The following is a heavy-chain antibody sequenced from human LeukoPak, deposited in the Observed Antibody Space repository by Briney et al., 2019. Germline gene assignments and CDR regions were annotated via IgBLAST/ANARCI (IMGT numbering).Heavy chain of an antibody. V-gene: IGHV3-48*03. CDR1: GFTFRNYE. CDR3: VRDFLGESGAGGY. D-gene: IGHD3-10*01. CDR2: ISPSGNSK. Sequence: GGSLRLSCAASGFTFRNYEMTWARQAPGKGLEWVSSISPSGNSKYHADSVKGRFTISRDNAENSLYMQMNSLRAEDTGVYYCVRDFLGESGAGGYWGQGTLVTVSS. J-gene: IGHJ4*02.